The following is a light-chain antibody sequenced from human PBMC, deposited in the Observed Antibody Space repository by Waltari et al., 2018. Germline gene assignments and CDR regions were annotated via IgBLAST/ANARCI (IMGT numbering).Light chain of an antibody. CDR1: ESLLYSDGKTF. CDR3: MQALRSPYT. V-gene: IGKV2-40*01. CDR2: LVS. J-gene: IGKJ2*01. Sequence: IVMTQTPLSLPVNLGEPASISCRSDESLLYSDGKTFLDWYLQKPGQSPQLLMYLVSKRASGVPDRFSGSGSGTDFTLKISRVEAEDVGIYYCMQALRSPYTFGPGTKLEIK.